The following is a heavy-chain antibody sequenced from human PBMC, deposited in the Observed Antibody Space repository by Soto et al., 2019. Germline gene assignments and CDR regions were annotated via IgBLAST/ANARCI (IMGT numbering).Heavy chain of an antibody. CDR2: IIPLFGPA. CDR1: GGTFSNDA. V-gene: IGHV1-69*01. D-gene: IGHD3-9*01. J-gene: IGHJ4*02. CDR3: TRDVIGDMSIIGYCDL. Sequence: QVLLVQSGAELKKPGSSVKVSCKTSGGTFSNDAFSWVRQAPGQGLEWMGGIIPLFGPANYAARFRGRVTITADESASTVYLEVTILTSEDTAMYYCTRDVIGDMSIIGYCDLWGPGTLITVSS.